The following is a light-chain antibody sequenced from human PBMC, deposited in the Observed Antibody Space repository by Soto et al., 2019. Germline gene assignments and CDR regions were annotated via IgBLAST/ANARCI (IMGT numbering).Light chain of an antibody. CDR2: YEI. CDR1: NIGSKS. J-gene: IGLJ2*01. Sequence: SYELTQPPSVSVAPGKPAKITCGGNNIGSKSVHWYQQKSGQAPVLVIYYEIDRPSGIPERFPGSNFGNTATLSISRVEAQDEADYYCHVWDSGSDHPVFGGGTKLTVL. CDR3: HVWDSGSDHPV. V-gene: IGLV3-21*04.